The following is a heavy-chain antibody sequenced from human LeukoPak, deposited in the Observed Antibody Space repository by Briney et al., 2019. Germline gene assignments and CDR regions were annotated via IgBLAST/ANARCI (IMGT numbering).Heavy chain of an antibody. D-gene: IGHD5-12*01. J-gene: IGHJ4*02. CDR2: VSNSGDST. CDR1: GFTFTSYA. CDR3: AKVREWLGPFDF. Sequence: PGGSLRLSCAASGFTFTSYAMSWVRQAPGKGLEWVSSVSNSGDSTDYADSVKGRFTISRDNSKNTVYLQMNSLRAEDTAVYFCAKVREWLGPFDFWGQGTLVTVSS. V-gene: IGHV3-23*01.